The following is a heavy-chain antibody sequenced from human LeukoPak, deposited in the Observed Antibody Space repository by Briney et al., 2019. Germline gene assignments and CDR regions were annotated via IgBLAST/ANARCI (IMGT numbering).Heavy chain of an antibody. J-gene: IGHJ6*04. CDR1: GFTFSSYA. Sequence: GGSLRLSCAASGFTFSSYAMSWVRQAPGKGLEWVSAISGSGGSTYYADSVKGRFTISRDNSKNTLYLQMNSLRAGDTAVYYCAKWGDCSSTSCYVSLGDYYYYGMDVWGKGTTVTVSS. D-gene: IGHD2-2*01. CDR3: AKWGDCSSTSCYVSLGDYYYYGMDV. CDR2: ISGSGGST. V-gene: IGHV3-23*01.